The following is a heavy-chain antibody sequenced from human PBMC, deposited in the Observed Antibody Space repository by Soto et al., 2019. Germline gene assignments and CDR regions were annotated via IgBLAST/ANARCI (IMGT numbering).Heavy chain of an antibody. D-gene: IGHD5-18*01. CDR2: INSDGSST. CDR3: ARGFGYSYGYVPY. J-gene: IGHJ4*02. CDR1: GFTFSSYW. V-gene: IGHV3-74*01. Sequence: GGSLRLSCAASGFTFSSYWMYWVRQAPGKGLVWVSRINSDGSSTSYADSVKGRFTISRDNAKNTLYLQMNSLRAEDTAVYYCARGFGYSYGYVPYWGQGTLVTVS.